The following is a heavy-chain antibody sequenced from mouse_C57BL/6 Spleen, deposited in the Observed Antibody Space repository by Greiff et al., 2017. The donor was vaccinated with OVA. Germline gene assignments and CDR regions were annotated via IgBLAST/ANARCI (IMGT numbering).Heavy chain of an antibody. D-gene: IGHD2-4*01. CDR3: AREGYDYDGGFAY. J-gene: IGHJ3*01. CDR1: GFTFSDYY. V-gene: IGHV5-16*01. Sequence: EVQVVASEGGLVQPGSSMKLSCTASGFTFSDYYMAWVRQVPEKGLEWVANINYDGSSTYYLDSLKSRFIISRDNAKNILYLQMSSLKAEDTATYYCAREGYDYDGGFAYWGQGTLVTVSA. CDR2: INYDGSST.